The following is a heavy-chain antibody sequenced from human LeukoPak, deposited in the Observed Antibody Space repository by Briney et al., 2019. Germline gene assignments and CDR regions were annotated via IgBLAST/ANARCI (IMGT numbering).Heavy chain of an antibody. CDR1: GYTFTGYY. D-gene: IGHD2-15*01. J-gene: IGHJ4*02. CDR3: ARDLFQDIVVVVAATPGDY. Sequence: ASVKVSCKASGYTFTGYYMHWVRQAPGQGLEWMGWISAYNGNTNYAQKLQGRVTMTTDTSTSTAYMELRSLRSDDTAVYYCARDLFQDIVVVVAATPGDYWGQGTLVTVSS. CDR2: ISAYNGNT. V-gene: IGHV1-18*04.